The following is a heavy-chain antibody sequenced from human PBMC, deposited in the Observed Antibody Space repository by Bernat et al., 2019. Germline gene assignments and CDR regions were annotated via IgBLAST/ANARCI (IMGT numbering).Heavy chain of an antibody. CDR3: AKEGESCSGGSCYDTVPSEEYWYFDL. CDR1: GFTFSSYA. CDR2: ISGSGGST. V-gene: IGHV3-23*01. Sequence: EVQLLESGGGLVQPGGSLRLSCAASGFTFSSYAMSWVRQAPGKGLAWVSAISGSGGSTYYSDPGKGWFTISRDNSKNTLYLQMNSLRAEYTAVYYCAKEGESCSGGSCYDTVPSEEYWYFDLWGRGTLVTVCS. J-gene: IGHJ2*01. D-gene: IGHD2-15*01.